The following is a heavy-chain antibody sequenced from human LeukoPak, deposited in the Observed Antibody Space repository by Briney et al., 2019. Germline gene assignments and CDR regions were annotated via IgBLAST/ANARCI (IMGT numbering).Heavy chain of an antibody. CDR2: IYYSGST. Sequence: SETLSLTCTVSGGSISSRSYYWGWIRQPPGKGLEWIGSIYYSGSTYYNPSLKSRVTISVDTSKNQFSLMLNSVTAAATAVYYCARQPESVSNWFDPWGQGTLVTVSS. V-gene: IGHV4-39*01. CDR3: ARQPESVSNWFDP. J-gene: IGHJ5*02. D-gene: IGHD6-19*01. CDR1: GGSISSRSYY.